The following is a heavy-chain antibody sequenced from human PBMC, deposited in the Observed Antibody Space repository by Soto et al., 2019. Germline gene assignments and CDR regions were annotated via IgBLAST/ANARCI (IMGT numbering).Heavy chain of an antibody. CDR2: INAGNGNT. D-gene: IGHD2-2*01. Sequence: ASVKVSCKASGYTFTSYAMHWVRQAPGQRLEWMGWINAGNGNTKYSQKFQDRVTITRDTSASTAYMELSSLRSEDTAVYYCARAKDIVLVPAAMPAHIAAASYAVDPWGQGTLVTVSS. CDR3: ARAKDIVLVPAAMPAHIAAASYAVDP. J-gene: IGHJ5*02. CDR1: GYTFTSYA. V-gene: IGHV1-3*01.